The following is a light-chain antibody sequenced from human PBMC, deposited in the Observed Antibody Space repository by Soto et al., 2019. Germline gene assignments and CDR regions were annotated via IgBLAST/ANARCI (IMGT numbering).Light chain of an antibody. CDR2: DVT. V-gene: IGLV2-14*01. CDR3: SSYTSSSTPYV. J-gene: IGLJ1*01. CDR1: SSDVGGYNY. Sequence: QSVLTQPASVSGSPGQSITISCTGTSSDVGGYNYVSWYQQHPVKAPKRMIYDVTNRPSGVSDRFSGSKSGNTASLTISGLQAEDEADYDCSSYTSSSTPYVFGTGTKLTVL.